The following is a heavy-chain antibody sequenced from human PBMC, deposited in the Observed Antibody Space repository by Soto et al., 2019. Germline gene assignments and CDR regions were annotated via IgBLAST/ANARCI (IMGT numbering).Heavy chain of an antibody. CDR2: IYYTGST. CDR3: ARHTIYDGVWGSYRYTLSPHDY. J-gene: IGHJ4*02. Sequence: NVYLTCTVSGGSIGSSSYYWGWIRQPPGKGLEWIGSIYYTGSTSYPPSLKSRVTISVDTSKNQFSLKLSSVTAAATAVYYFARHTIYDGVWGSYRYTLSPHDYWGQGTLVTVSS. CDR1: GGSIGSSSYY. V-gene: IGHV4-39*01. D-gene: IGHD3-16*02.